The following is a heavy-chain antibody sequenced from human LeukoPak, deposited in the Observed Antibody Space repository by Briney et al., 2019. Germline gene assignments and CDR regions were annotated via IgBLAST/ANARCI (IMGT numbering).Heavy chain of an antibody. D-gene: IGHD2-15*01. Sequence: GGSLRLSCAASGFTFSNYAMSWVRQAPGKGLEWVSAISGSGGTTYYADSVKGRFTISRDNSKNTLYLQMNSLRAEDTVVYYCAKDGHCSGGSCYGNYFDYWGQGTLVTVSS. J-gene: IGHJ4*02. CDR2: ISGSGGTT. CDR3: AKDGHCSGGSCYGNYFDY. CDR1: GFTFSNYA. V-gene: IGHV3-23*01.